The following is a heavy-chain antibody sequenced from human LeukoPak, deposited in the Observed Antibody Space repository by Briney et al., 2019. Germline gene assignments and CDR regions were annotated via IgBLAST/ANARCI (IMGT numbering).Heavy chain of an antibody. V-gene: IGHV3-23*01. CDR1: GFTFSTYP. CDR3: AKDAPWGQIVEVPAAPDY. D-gene: IGHD2-2*01. J-gene: IGHJ4*02. CDR2: ISGTGGST. Sequence: GGSLRLSCAASGFTFSTYPMSWVRQAPGKGLEWVSAISGTGGSTYYADSVKGRFTISRDNSKNTLYLQMNSLRAEDTAVYYCAKDAPWGQIVEVPAAPDYWGQGTLVTVSS.